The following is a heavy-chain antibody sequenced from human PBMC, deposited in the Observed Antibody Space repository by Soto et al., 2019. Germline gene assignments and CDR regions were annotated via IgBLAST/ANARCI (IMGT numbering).Heavy chain of an antibody. D-gene: IGHD3-10*01. V-gene: IGHV1-69*13. CDR3: ARDRTYYYCSGSYLPNWFDP. CDR1: GGTFSSYA. CDR2: IIPIFGTA. J-gene: IGHJ5*02. Sequence: SVKVSCKASGGTFSSYAISWVRQAPGQGLEWMGGIIPIFGTANYAQKFQGRVTITADESTSTAYMELSSLRSEDTAVYYCARDRTYYYCSGSYLPNWFDPWGQGTLVTVSS.